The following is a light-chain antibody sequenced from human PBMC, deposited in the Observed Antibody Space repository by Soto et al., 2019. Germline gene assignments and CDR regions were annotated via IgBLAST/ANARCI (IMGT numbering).Light chain of an antibody. CDR1: RSSIGSNT. CDR2: SNN. Sequence: QSVLTQPPSASGTPGQRVTISCSGSRSSIGSNTVNWYQQLPGTAPKLLMYSNNQRPSRVPDRFSGSKSGTSASLAISGLQSEDEADYYCAARDDSLNGWVFGGGTKLTVL. J-gene: IGLJ3*02. V-gene: IGLV1-44*01. CDR3: AARDDSLNGWV.